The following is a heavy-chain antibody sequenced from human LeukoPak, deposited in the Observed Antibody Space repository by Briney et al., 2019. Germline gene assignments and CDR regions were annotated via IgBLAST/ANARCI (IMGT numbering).Heavy chain of an antibody. CDR1: GGSISSYY. V-gene: IGHV4-59*08. CDR2: IYYSGST. J-gene: IGHJ6*02. CDR3: AGSLLTGAKTRYYGMDV. Sequence: PSETLSLTCTVSGGSISSYYWSWIRQPPGKGLEWIGYIYYSGSTNHNPSLKSRVTISVDTSKNQFSLKLSSVTAADTAVYYCAGSLLTGAKTRYYGMDVWGQGTTVTVSS. D-gene: IGHD3-9*01.